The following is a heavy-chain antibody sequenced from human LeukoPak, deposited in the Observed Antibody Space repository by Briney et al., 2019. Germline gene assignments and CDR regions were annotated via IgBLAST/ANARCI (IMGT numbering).Heavy chain of an antibody. CDR3: ARFGTGWHYFDY. J-gene: IGHJ4*02. D-gene: IGHD6-19*01. CDR1: GGSFSGYY. V-gene: IGHV4-34*01. Sequence: SETLSLTCAVCGGSFSGYYWSWIRQPPGKGLEWIGEINHSGSTNYNPSLKSRVTISVDTSKNQFSLKLSFVTAADTAVYYCARFGTGWHYFDYWGQGTLVTLSS. CDR2: INHSGST.